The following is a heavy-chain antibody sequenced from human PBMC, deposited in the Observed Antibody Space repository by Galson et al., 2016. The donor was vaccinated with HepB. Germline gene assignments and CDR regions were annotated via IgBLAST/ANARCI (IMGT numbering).Heavy chain of an antibody. V-gene: IGHV3-23*01. CDR3: ARDPAVTGLYYFDN. J-gene: IGHJ4*02. CDR2: ISGSGGNT. CDR1: GFTFDLYG. D-gene: IGHD6-19*01. Sequence: SLRLSCAASGFTFDLYGMSWVRQAPGKGLEWVSAISGSGGNTYYADSVKGRFAISRDNAKSSVYLRMNSLRAEDTAVYYCARDPAVTGLYYFDNWGQGTLVTVSS.